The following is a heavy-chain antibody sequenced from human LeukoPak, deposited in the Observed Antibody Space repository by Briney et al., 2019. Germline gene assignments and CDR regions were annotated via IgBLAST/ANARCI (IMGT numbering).Heavy chain of an antibody. CDR1: GFTFSSYA. Sequence: SGGSLRLSCAAPGFTFSSYAMHWVRQAPGKGLEWVAVISYDGSNKYYADSVKGRFTISRDNSKNTLYLQMNSLRAEDTAVYYCARDHHDAFDIWGQGTMVTVSS. V-gene: IGHV3-30-3*01. CDR2: ISYDGSNK. J-gene: IGHJ3*02. CDR3: ARDHHDAFDI.